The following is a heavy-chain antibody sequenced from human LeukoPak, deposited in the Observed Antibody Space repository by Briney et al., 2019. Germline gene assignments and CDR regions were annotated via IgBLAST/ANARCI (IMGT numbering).Heavy chain of an antibody. J-gene: IGHJ4*02. V-gene: IGHV3-30*02. Sequence: PGGSLRLSCAASGFTFSNYGMHWVRQAPGKGLEWVAFIRYDGSKKYYADSVKGRFTISRDNSKNTLYLQMNSLRAEDTAVYYCARDPTSDYGDYDGFRPDGYWGQGTLVTVSS. CDR2: IRYDGSKK. CDR3: ARDPTSDYGDYDGFRPDGY. CDR1: GFTFSNYG. D-gene: IGHD4-17*01.